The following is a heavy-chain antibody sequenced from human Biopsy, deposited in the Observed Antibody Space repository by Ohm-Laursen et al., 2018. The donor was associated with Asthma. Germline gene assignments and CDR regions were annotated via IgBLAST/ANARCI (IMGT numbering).Heavy chain of an antibody. Sequence: PSETLSLTCSVSGAAISRGGYYWSWIRQPPGKGLEWIGYIYTDGSTDYNPSLKSRLSMSVDTSMNQFSLKLTSVTAADTAVYFCARGAGSAWSSGLDAFDFWGHGTMVTVSS. CDR3: ARGAGSAWSSGLDAFDF. CDR2: IYTDGST. CDR1: GAAISRGGYY. D-gene: IGHD6-19*01. V-gene: IGHV4-31*03. J-gene: IGHJ3*01.